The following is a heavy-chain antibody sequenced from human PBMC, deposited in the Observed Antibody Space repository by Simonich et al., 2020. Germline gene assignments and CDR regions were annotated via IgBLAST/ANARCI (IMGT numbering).Heavy chain of an antibody. D-gene: IGHD2-15*01. CDR3: AKDSGYCSGGSCYYFDY. CDR1: GFTFADYA. Sequence: EVQLVESGGGLVQPGRSLRLSCAASGFTFADYALLGVRQAQGKGLEWSEGISWNSGSKVDADSVKVRFTSSRDNAKNSLYLQMNSLRAEDTALYYCAKDSGYCSGGSCYYFDYWGQGTLVTVSS. V-gene: IGHV3-9*01. CDR2: ISWNSGSK. J-gene: IGHJ4*02.